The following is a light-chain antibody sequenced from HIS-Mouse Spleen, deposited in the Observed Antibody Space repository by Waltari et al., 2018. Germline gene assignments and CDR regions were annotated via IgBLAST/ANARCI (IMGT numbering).Light chain of an antibody. CDR2: EGS. J-gene: IGLJ2*01. CDR1: SSDVGRYTP. CDR3: CSYAGSSTFVV. Sequence: QSALTQPASVSGSPGQSITISCTGTSSDVGRYTPVPWYQQHPGKAPKLMIYEGSKRPSGVSNRFSGSKSGNTASLTISGLQAEDEADYYCCSYAGSSTFVVFGGGTKLTVL. V-gene: IGLV2-23*01.